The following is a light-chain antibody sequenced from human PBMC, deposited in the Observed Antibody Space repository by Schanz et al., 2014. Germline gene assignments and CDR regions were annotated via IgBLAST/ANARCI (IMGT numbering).Light chain of an antibody. V-gene: IGLV4-60*02. CDR1: SGHSSNI. CDR3: ETWDSNTRV. Sequence: QSVLTQSTSASASLGSSVKVTCTLSSGHSSNIIAWHQQQPGKAPRYLMKLEGSGSYNKGSGVPDRFSGSSSGADRYLTISNLQFEDEADYYCETWDSNTRVFGGGTKLTVL. CDR2: LEGSGSY. J-gene: IGLJ3*02.